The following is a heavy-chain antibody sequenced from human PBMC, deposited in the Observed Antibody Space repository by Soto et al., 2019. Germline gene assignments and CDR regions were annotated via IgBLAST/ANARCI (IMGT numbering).Heavy chain of an antibody. CDR1: GFIFMSYG. V-gene: IGHV3-30*18. D-gene: IGHD2-15*01. Sequence: QVQLVESGGGVVQPGRSMRLACTASGFIFMSYGMHWVRQAPGKGLEWVAFISNDGGNEYYVDSVKGRFTISRDNSRNTLYLQMNSLRADDTALYSCAKATYGYAYVDFWGQGTRVTVSS. CDR3: AKATYGYAYVDF. CDR2: ISNDGGNE. J-gene: IGHJ4*02.